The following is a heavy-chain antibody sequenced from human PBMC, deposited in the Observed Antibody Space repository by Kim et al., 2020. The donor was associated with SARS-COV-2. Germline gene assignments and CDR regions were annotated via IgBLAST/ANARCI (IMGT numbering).Heavy chain of an antibody. D-gene: IGHD3-10*01. CDR3: ASLQASDRWFGEFPYGMDV. Sequence: ASVKVSCKASGYTFTSYYMHWVRQAPGQGLEWMGIINPSGGSTSYAQKFQGRVTMTRDTSTSTVYMELSSLRSEDTAVYYCASLQASDRWFGEFPYGMDVWGQGTTVTVSS. V-gene: IGHV1-46*01. J-gene: IGHJ6*02. CDR2: INPSGGST. CDR1: GYTFTSYY.